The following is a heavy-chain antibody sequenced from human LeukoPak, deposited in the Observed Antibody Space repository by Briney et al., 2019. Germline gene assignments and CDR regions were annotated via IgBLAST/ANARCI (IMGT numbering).Heavy chain of an antibody. CDR1: GFTFSSYA. CDR3: AGDGSGYYSS. Sequence: GGSLRLSCAASGFTFSSYAMHWVRQAPGKGLEWVAVISYDGSNKHYAGSVKGRFTISRDNSKNTLYLQMNSLRAEDTAVYYCAGDGSGYYSSWGQGTLITVSS. J-gene: IGHJ5*02. D-gene: IGHD3-22*01. V-gene: IGHV3-30*04. CDR2: ISYDGSNK.